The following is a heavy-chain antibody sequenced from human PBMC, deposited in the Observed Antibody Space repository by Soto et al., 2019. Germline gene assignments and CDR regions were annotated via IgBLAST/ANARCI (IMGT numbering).Heavy chain of an antibody. Sequence: TSETLSLTCTVSGGSISSSSYYWGWIRQPPGKGLEWIGSIYYSGSTYYNPSLKSRVTISVDTSKNQFSLKLSSVTAADTAVYYCARLSWVGRTVDYWGQGTLVTVSS. V-gene: IGHV4-39*01. J-gene: IGHJ4*02. D-gene: IGHD1-1*01. CDR2: IYYSGST. CDR1: GGSISSSSYY. CDR3: ARLSWVGRTVDY.